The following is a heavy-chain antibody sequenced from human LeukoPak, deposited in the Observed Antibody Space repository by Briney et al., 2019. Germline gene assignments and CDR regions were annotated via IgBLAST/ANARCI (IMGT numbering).Heavy chain of an antibody. D-gene: IGHD3-3*01. CDR2: IWYDGSNK. Sequence: GGSLRLSCAASGFTFSSYSMHWVRQAPGKGLEWVALIWYDGSNKYYADSVKGRFTISRDNSKNTLYLQMNSLRAEDTAVYYCAREPSDDFWSGYPLYYYYYGMDVWGQGTTVTVSS. V-gene: IGHV3-33*01. CDR1: GFTFSSYS. J-gene: IGHJ6*02. CDR3: AREPSDDFWSGYPLYYYYYGMDV.